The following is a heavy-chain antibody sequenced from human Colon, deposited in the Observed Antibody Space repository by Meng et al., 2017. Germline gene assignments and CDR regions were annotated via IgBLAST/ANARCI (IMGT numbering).Heavy chain of an antibody. J-gene: IGHJ3*02. D-gene: IGHD7-27*01. V-gene: IGHV3-48*03. CDR2: ISTSGTTI. Sequence: GESLKISCAASGFTFSSYEMNWVRQAPGKGLEWVSYISTSGTTISYADSVKGRFTISRDNAKNSPYLQMNSLRAEDTAVYYCARELTGVMGDACDIWGQGTVVTVSS. CDR1: GFTFSSYE. CDR3: ARELTGVMGDACDI.